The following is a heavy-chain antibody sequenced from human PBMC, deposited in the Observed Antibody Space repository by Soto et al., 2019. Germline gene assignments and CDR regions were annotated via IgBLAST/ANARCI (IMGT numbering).Heavy chain of an antibody. J-gene: IGHJ6*02. V-gene: IGHV4-34*01. CDR1: GGSFSGYH. CDR3: ARLKKIGSPTHYYYYYGMDV. CDR2: IHHSGST. D-gene: IGHD1-26*01. Sequence: SETLSLTCVVYGGSFSGYHWSWIRQPPGKGLEWIGEIHHSGSTNYSPSLESRVTISIDTSKNQLSLNLNSVTAADTAVYYCARLKKIGSPTHYYYYYGMDVWGQGATVTVSS.